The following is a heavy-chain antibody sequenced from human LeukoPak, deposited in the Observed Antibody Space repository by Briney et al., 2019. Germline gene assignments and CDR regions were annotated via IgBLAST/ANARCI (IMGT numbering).Heavy chain of an antibody. CDR3: ARGCSSTSCVDY. V-gene: IGHV4-59*12. D-gene: IGHD2-2*01. J-gene: IGHJ4*02. CDR2: IYYSGST. Sequence: PSETLSLTCTVSGGSISSYYWSWIRQPPGKGLEWIGYIYYSGSTNYNPSLKSRVTISVDTSKNQFSLKLSSVTAADSAVYYCARGCSSTSCVDYWGRGTLVTVSS. CDR1: GGSISSYY.